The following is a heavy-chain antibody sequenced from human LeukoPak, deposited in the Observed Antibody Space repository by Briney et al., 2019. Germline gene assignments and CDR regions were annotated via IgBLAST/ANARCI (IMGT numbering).Heavy chain of an antibody. CDR3: AKDVYGGYSSPHFVY. CDR2: IRYDGSNK. V-gene: IGHV3-30*02. CDR1: GFTFSSYG. D-gene: IGHD6-13*01. J-gene: IGHJ4*02. Sequence: GGSLRLSCAASGFTFSSYGMHWVRQAPGKGLEWGAFIRYDGSNKYYAASVKGRFTISRDNSKNTLYLQMNSLRAEDTAVYYCAKDVYGGYSSPHFVYWGQGTLVTVSS.